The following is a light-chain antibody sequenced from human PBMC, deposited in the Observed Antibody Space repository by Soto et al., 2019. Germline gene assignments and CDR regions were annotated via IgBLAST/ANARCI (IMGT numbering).Light chain of an antibody. V-gene: IGKV1-5*01. J-gene: IGKJ1*01. CDR2: DAS. CDR3: QQYNSYSRT. Sequence: DIQMTQSPSTLSASVGDRVTITCRASQSISSWLAWYQQKPGKAPKLLIYDASSLESGVPSRLSGSGSGTAFTLTISTLQPDDFATYYCQQYNSYSRTFGQGTKVEIK. CDR1: QSISSW.